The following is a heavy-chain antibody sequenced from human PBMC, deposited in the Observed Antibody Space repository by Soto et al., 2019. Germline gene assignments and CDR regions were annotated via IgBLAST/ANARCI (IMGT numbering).Heavy chain of an antibody. V-gene: IGHV4-59*01. D-gene: IGHD6-19*01. Sequence: WETMDLTCGVNDGSLNGYYWSWIRQTPGKGLEWIGYIYYSGSTNYNPSLKSRVTISVDTSKNQFSLKLSPVTAADTAVYYCAREVSYSSGWYPGYFDYWGQGTLVTVSS. J-gene: IGHJ4*02. CDR3: AREVSYSSGWYPGYFDY. CDR1: DGSLNGYY. CDR2: IYYSGST.